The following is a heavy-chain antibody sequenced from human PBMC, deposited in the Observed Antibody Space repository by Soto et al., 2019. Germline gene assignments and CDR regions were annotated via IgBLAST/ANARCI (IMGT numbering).Heavy chain of an antibody. J-gene: IGHJ4*02. CDR1: GGSLSSGF. V-gene: IGHV4-59*01. CDR2: IHYSGST. Sequence: QVQLQESGPGLVTPSETLSLTCSVSGGSLSSGFWGWFRQPPGKGLEWIGFIHYSGSTTYNPSLTIRLTISLDTSKLHVSPRLSYVTAADTALYYCTVGGGLLTDYWGQGTLVTVSS. D-gene: IGHD2-21*01. CDR3: TVGGGLLTDY.